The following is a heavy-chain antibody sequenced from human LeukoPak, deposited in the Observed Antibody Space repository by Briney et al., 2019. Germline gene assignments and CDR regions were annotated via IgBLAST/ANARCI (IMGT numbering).Heavy chain of an antibody. V-gene: IGHV3-7*01. CDR2: IKQDGTEK. CDR1: GFTFSDYA. CDR3: ARHYYDTSGYYGRDYFDY. J-gene: IGHJ4*02. D-gene: IGHD3-22*01. Sequence: GGSLRLSCAASGFTFSDYAMRWVRQAPGKGPEWVANIKQDGTEKYYVDSVKGRFTISRDNAKNSLYLQMNSLRAEDTAVYYCARHYYDTSGYYGRDYFDYWGQGTLVTVSS.